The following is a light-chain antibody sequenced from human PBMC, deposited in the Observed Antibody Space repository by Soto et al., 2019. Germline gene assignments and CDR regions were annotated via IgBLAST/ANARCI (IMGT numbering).Light chain of an antibody. CDR3: QTGDTVVV. CDR1: SGHSDYG. Sequence: QPVLTQSPSASASLGASVKLTCTLSSGHSDYGIAWHQQQPDKGPRYLMKLNRDGSHNKGDGIPDRFSGSRSGAERYLIISRLQSDDEADYCCQTGDTVVVLGGGTKVTVL. CDR2: LNRDGSH. J-gene: IGLJ2*01. V-gene: IGLV4-69*01.